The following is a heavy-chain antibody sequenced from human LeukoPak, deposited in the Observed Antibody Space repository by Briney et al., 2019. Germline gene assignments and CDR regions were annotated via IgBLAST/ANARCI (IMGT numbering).Heavy chain of an antibody. V-gene: IGHV4-59*08. J-gene: IGHJ4*02. D-gene: IGHD2-21*01. CDR2: IYYSGST. CDR1: GGSISSYY. Sequence: SETLSLTCTVSGGSISSYYWSWIRQPPGKGLEWMGYIYYSGSTNYNPSLKSRVTISADTSKNQFSLKLSSVTAAGTAVYYCARHVAPRDYFDYWGQGTLVTVSS. CDR3: ARHVAPRDYFDY.